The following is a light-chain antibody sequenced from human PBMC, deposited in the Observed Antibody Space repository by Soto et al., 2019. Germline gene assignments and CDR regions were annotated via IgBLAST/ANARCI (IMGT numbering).Light chain of an antibody. V-gene: IGLV2-14*01. CDR1: SRDVGNYKY. CDR2: EVS. Sequence: QSVLTQPASVSGSPGQSITISCTGTSRDVGNYKYVSWQQQHPGKPPKLMIYEVSNRPSRASHRFSGSKSGNTASLTISGLQAEDETDYYCFSYTRSGTYVFGTGTKLTVL. CDR3: FSYTRSGTYV. J-gene: IGLJ1*01.